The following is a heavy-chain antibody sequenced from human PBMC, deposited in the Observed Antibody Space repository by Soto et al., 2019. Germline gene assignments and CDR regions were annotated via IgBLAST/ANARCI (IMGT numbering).Heavy chain of an antibody. CDR3: VKDRLRDGDLATLDAFEI. V-gene: IGHV3-23*01. CDR1: GFTFNRYA. D-gene: IGHD3-10*01. Sequence: EVQLLESGGGLVQPGGSLRLSCSASGFTFNRYAMSWVRQAPGKGLEWVSSISASGGSTYYADSVEGHFTISRDSSRNTLYLQMNSLRGEDRAKYYCVKDRLRDGDLATLDAFEIWGQGTMVTVSS. J-gene: IGHJ3*02. CDR2: ISASGGST.